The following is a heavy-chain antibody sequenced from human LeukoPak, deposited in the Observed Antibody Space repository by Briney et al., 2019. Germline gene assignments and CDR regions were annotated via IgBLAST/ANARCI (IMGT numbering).Heavy chain of an antibody. V-gene: IGHV4-39*01. D-gene: IGHD3-22*01. CDR3: ARRVYDSRGYYQYYFDY. CDR1: GFTFSSYE. CDR2: IYYSGRT. J-gene: IGHJ4*02. Sequence: TGGSLRLSCAASGFTFSSYEMNWVRQPPGKGLEWIGSIYYSGRTYYNPSLKSRVTISVNTSKNQFSLKLSSVTTAETAVYYCARRVYDSRGYYQYYFDYWGQGTLVTVSS.